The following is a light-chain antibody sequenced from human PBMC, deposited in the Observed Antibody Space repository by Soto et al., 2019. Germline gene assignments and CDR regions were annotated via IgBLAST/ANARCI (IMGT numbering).Light chain of an antibody. CDR1: QSISAY. CDR2: DAS. CDR3: QQRSVWPLT. J-gene: IGKJ4*01. V-gene: IGKV3-11*01. Sequence: EIVLTQSPATLSLSPGERATLSCRASQSISAYLAWYQQKPGQAPRLLIYDASNRATGIPARFSGSGSGTDFTLTISSLEPEDLAVYYCQQRSVWPLTFGGGTKVEIK.